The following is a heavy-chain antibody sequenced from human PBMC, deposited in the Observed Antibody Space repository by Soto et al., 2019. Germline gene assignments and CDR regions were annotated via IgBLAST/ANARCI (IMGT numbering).Heavy chain of an antibody. D-gene: IGHD1-26*01. CDR2: IYSAGNT. V-gene: IGHV3-66*01. J-gene: IGHJ6*02. CDR1: GFTFSSNY. Sequence: GGSLSLSCAASGFTFSSNYMSWVRQAPGKGLEWISIIYSAGNTYYADSVKGRFTISRDNSKNTLYLQMNSLGAEDTAVYYCARDFVVGGPTINYYYGMDVWGQGTKVTVS. CDR3: ARDFVVGGPTINYYYGMDV.